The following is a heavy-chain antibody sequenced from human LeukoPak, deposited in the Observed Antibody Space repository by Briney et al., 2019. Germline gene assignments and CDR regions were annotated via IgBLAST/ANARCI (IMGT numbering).Heavy chain of an antibody. Sequence: SETLSLTCTVSGGSISSYYWSWIRQPPGKGLEWIGYIYDSGSTNYNPSLKSRVTISVDTSKNQFSLKLSSVTAADTAVYYCARFGRSRALWFWGQGTLVTVSS. CDR3: ARFGRSRALWF. CDR2: IYDSGST. V-gene: IGHV4-59*01. CDR1: GGSISSYY. J-gene: IGHJ4*02. D-gene: IGHD3-10*01.